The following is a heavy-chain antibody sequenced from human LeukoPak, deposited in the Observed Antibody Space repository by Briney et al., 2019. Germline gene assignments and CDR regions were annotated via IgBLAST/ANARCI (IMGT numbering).Heavy chain of an antibody. V-gene: IGHV4-59*12. CDR1: GDSISRYY. Sequence: PSETLSLTCTVSGDSISRYYWSWIRQPPGKGLEWIGYIYYSGSTNYNPSLKSRVTISVDTSKNQFSLKLSSVTAADTAVYYCARRTYYYDSSGYYVNAFDIWGQGTMVTVSS. CDR2: IYYSGST. D-gene: IGHD3-22*01. CDR3: ARRTYYYDSSGYYVNAFDI. J-gene: IGHJ3*02.